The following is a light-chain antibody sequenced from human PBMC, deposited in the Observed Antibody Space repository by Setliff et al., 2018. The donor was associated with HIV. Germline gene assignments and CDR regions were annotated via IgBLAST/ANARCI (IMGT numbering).Light chain of an antibody. Sequence: PASVSGSPGQSITVSCTGTSSDIGAFDFVSWYRQHPGKAPELMIYDFTNRPSGVSHRFSGSKSGNTASLTISGLQAEDEADYYCASYANSDVFIFGSGTKVTV. CDR2: DFT. V-gene: IGLV2-14*03. J-gene: IGLJ1*01. CDR3: ASYANSDVFI. CDR1: SSDIGAFDF.